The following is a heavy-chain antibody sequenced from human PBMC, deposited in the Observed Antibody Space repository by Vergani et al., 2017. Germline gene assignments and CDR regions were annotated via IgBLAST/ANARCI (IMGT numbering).Heavy chain of an antibody. V-gene: IGHV3-33*01. Sequence: QVQLVESGGGVVQPGRSLRLSCAASGFTFNQYGMHWVRQAPGKGLEWVAVTWYDGNNKQYADSVKGRFTISRDNSKSTIYLQMNSLRDEDTGVYYGARGNYYGSGTYVDHWGQGSLVTVSS. CDR3: ARGNYYGSGTYVDH. D-gene: IGHD3-10*01. J-gene: IGHJ5*02. CDR2: TWYDGNNK. CDR1: GFTFNQYG.